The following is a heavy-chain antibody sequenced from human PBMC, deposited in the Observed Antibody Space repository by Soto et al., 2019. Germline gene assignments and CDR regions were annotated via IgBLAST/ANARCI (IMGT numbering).Heavy chain of an antibody. Sequence: ASVKVSCKASGYTFTKNVISWVGQAPGQGLEWMGWINPYNGNTDYAQKLQRRVTVTTDTSTNTVHMELRSLRSDDTAVYYCARGPNDYSFHYYFDYWGRGTLVTVSS. D-gene: IGHD3-16*01. J-gene: IGHJ4*02. CDR1: GYTFTKNV. V-gene: IGHV1-18*01. CDR2: INPYNGNT. CDR3: ARGPNDYSFHYYFDY.